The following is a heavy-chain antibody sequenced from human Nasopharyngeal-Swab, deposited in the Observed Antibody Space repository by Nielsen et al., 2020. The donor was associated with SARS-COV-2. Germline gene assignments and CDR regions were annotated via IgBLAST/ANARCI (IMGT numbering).Heavy chain of an antibody. CDR3: ARRAYCSGGSCYSPYYYYMDV. CDR1: GYSFTSYW. CDR2: IDPSDSYT. J-gene: IGHJ6*03. Sequence: SLKVSCKVSGYSFTSYWISWARQMPGKGLEWMGRIDPSDSYTNYSPSFQGHVTISADKSISTAYLQWSSLKASDTAMYYCARRAYCSGGSCYSPYYYYMDVWGKGTTVTVSS. V-gene: IGHV5-10-1*01. D-gene: IGHD2-15*01.